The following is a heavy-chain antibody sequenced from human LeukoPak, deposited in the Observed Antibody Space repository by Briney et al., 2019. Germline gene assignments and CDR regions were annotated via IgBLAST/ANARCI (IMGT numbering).Heavy chain of an antibody. CDR1: GFTFNSYG. CDR3: AKQQNVLLWFGESPNAFDI. CDR2: IWYDGNNK. J-gene: IGHJ3*02. V-gene: IGHV3-30*02. Sequence: TGGSLRRSCAASGFTFNSYGMHWVRQAPGKGLEWVAFIWYDGNNKYYADSVKGRFTISRDNSKNTLYLQMNSLRAEDTAVYYCAKQQNVLLWFGESPNAFDIWGQGTMVTVSS. D-gene: IGHD3-10*01.